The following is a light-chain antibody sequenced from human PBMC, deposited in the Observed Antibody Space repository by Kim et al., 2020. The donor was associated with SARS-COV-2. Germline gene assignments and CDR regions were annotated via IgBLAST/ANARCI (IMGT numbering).Light chain of an antibody. V-gene: IGLV10-54*01. CDR2: RDN. CDR3: SAWDGSLSAWV. CDR1: SGNVGGQG. J-gene: IGLJ3*02. Sequence: ETATPTCAGNSGNVGGQGAAWLQHHQGHPPKLLSYRDNNRPSGISERFSASRSGNTASLTITGLQPEDEADYYCSAWDGSLSAWVFGGGTQLTVL.